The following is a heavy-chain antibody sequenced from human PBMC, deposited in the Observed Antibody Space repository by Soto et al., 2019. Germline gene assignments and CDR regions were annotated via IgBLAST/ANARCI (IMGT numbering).Heavy chain of an antibody. Sequence: NPSETLSLTCSVSGDYIHVGGYYWTWSRQRPGKGLEWMGYIYYTGKTYYNPSLESRLTMSVDRSKNQFSLRLTSVTAADTAVYFCGRDLTSNANCIDPWGQGTLVTVSS. CDR2: IYYTGKT. D-gene: IGHD2-2*01. CDR3: GRDLTSNANCIDP. V-gene: IGHV4-30-4*01. J-gene: IGHJ5*02. CDR1: GDYIHVGGYY.